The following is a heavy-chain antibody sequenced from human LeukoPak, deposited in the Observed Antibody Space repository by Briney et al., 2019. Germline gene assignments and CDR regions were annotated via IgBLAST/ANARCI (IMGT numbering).Heavy chain of an antibody. J-gene: IGHJ4*02. CDR1: GYTFTCYY. V-gene: IGHV1-2*02. Sequence: ASVKVSCKASGYTFTCYYMHWVRQAPGQGLEWMGWINPNSGGTNYAQKFQGRVTMTRDTSISTAYMELSRLRSDDTAVYYCARDRNRIAAAGIPTDYWGQGTLVTVSS. CDR2: INPNSGGT. D-gene: IGHD6-13*01. CDR3: ARDRNRIAAAGIPTDY.